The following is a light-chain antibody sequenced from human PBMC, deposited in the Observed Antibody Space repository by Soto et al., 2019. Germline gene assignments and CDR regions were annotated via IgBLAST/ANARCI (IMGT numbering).Light chain of an antibody. Sequence: EKVMTQSPATLSMSPGERATLSCRASQSVSSYLAWYQQKPGQAPRLLIYGASTRATGIPARFSGSGSGTVLTLTISSLQSEDFAVYYCQQYNNWPSWTFGQGTKVEIK. CDR2: GAS. J-gene: IGKJ1*01. V-gene: IGKV3-15*01. CDR3: QQYNNWPSWT. CDR1: QSVSSY.